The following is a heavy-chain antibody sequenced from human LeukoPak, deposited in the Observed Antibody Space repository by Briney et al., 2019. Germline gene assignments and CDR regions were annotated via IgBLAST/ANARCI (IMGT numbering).Heavy chain of an antibody. CDR1: GGTFSSYA. CDR3: ARAPGPYYDSSGSHSFDI. V-gene: IGHV1-69*13. CDR2: IIPIFGTA. D-gene: IGHD3-22*01. J-gene: IGHJ3*02. Sequence: SVTVSCKASGGTFSSYAVSWVRQAPGQGLEWMGGIIPIFGTANYAQKFQGRVTITADESTSTAYMELSSLRSEDTAVYYCARAPGPYYDSSGSHSFDIWGQGTMVTVSS.